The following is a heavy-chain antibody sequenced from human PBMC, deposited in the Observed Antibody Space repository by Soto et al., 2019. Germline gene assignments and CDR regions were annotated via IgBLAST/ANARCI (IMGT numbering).Heavy chain of an antibody. CDR1: GGIFSTYA. Sequence: QVQLVQSGAEVKKPGSSVKASCKASGGIFSTYAISWLRQAPGQGLEWMGGIIPIFGTPNYAQRFQGRVIITADSSTSAAYMKLSRMRTENTSVYYCARGRDEYGAGDYDNPIAFWGRGTLVTVSS. J-gene: IGHJ4*02. CDR3: ARGRDEYGAGDYDNPIAF. CDR2: IIPIFGTP. D-gene: IGHD3-10*01. V-gene: IGHV1-69*01.